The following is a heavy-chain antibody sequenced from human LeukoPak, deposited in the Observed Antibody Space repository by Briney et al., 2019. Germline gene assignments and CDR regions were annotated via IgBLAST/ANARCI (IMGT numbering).Heavy chain of an antibody. J-gene: IGHJ5*02. CDR1: GFTFSSCA. V-gene: IGHV3-23*01. Sequence: GGSLRLSCAASGFTFSSCAMSWVRQAPGKGLEWVSAISGSGGSTYYADSVKGRFTISRDNSKNTLYLQMNSLRAEDTAVYYCAKASGFDNWFDPWGQGTLVTVSS. D-gene: IGHD3-10*01. CDR2: ISGSGGST. CDR3: AKASGFDNWFDP.